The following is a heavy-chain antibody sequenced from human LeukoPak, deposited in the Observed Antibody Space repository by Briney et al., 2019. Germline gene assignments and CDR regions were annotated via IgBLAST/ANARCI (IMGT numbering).Heavy chain of an antibody. J-gene: IGHJ6*04. CDR2: ISSNGGST. CDR3: ARDDGIAAADV. V-gene: IGHV3-64*01. CDR1: GFTFSSYA. Sequence: PGGSLRLSCAASGFTFSSYAMHWVRQAPGKGLEYVSAISSNGGSTYYANSVKGRFTISRDNSKNTLYLQMGSLRAEDMAVYYCARDDGIAAADVWGKGTTVTISS. D-gene: IGHD6-13*01.